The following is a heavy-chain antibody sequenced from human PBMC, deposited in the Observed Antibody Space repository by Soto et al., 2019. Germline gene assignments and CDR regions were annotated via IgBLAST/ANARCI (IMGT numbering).Heavy chain of an antibody. CDR1: GGSITRGGYY. CDR3: ARDPAP. Sequence: QVQLQESGPGLVKPSETLSLTCTVSGGSITRGGYYWSWIRQHPGKGLEWIGYIFNSGTTYYNPSLKSRVTITVDTSKNQFSLKLTSVTAADTAVYYCARDPAPWGQGTVVTVSS. V-gene: IGHV4-31*03. CDR2: IFNSGTT. J-gene: IGHJ5*02.